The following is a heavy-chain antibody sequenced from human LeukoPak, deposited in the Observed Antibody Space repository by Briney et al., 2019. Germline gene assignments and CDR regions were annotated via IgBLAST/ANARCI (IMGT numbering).Heavy chain of an antibody. CDR3: ARDRADIVVVPAARDYYYYGMDV. Sequence: ASVKVSCKASGYTFTSYGISWVRQAPGQGLEWMGWISAYNGNTNYAQKLQGRVTMTTDTPTSTAYMELRSLRSDDTAVYYCARDRADIVVVPAARDYYYYGMDVWGQGTTVTVSS. V-gene: IGHV1-18*01. J-gene: IGHJ6*02. D-gene: IGHD2-2*01. CDR2: ISAYNGNT. CDR1: GYTFTSYG.